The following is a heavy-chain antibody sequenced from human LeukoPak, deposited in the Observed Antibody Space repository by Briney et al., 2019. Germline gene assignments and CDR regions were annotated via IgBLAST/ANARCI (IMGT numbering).Heavy chain of an antibody. Sequence: ASVKVSCKVSGYTLTEFSMHWVRQAPGKGLEWVGGFDPEDGETIYAQKFQGRVTMTEDTSTDTAYMERSSLRSEDTAVYYCATAWPPTVTTLSNAFDIWGQGTMVTVSS. J-gene: IGHJ3*02. CDR2: FDPEDGET. V-gene: IGHV1-24*01. CDR1: GYTLTEFS. D-gene: IGHD4-17*01. CDR3: ATAWPPTVTTLSNAFDI.